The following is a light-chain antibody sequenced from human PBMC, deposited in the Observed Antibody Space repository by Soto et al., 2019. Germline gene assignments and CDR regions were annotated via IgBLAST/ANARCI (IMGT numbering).Light chain of an antibody. V-gene: IGLV2-8*01. J-gene: IGLJ1*01. CDR3: SSYAGSNNLV. CDR1: ISDVGSYNY. Sequence: QSVLTQPASVSGSPGQSITISCTGTISDVGSYNYVSWYQQYPGKAPKLMIFAVSRRPSGVPDRFSGSKSGNTASLTVSGLQAEDEADYYCSSYAGSNNLVFGTGTKLTVL. CDR2: AVS.